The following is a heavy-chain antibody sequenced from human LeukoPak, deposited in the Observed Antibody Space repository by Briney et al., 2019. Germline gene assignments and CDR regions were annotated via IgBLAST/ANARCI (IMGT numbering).Heavy chain of an antibody. Sequence: GRSLRLSCAASGFTLSSYAISWVRQAPGKGLEWVSGISGSGGGTYYADSVKGRFTISRDNSKNTLYLQMNSLRAEDTAVYYCAREGVVVTATRYYFDAWGQGTLVTVSS. CDR3: AREGVVVTATRYYFDA. V-gene: IGHV3-23*01. D-gene: IGHD2-15*01. CDR2: ISGSGGGT. CDR1: GFTLSSYA. J-gene: IGHJ4*02.